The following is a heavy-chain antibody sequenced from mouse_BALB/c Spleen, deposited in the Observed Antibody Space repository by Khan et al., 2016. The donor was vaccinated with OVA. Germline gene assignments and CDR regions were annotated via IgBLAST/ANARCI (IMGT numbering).Heavy chain of an antibody. V-gene: IGHV2-6-4*01. Sequence: VQLQESGPGLVAPSQSLSITCTVSGFSLSRYNIHWVRQPPGKGLEWLGMVWGGGGTDYNSTPKSRLSISKDNSKSQVFLKMNSLQTDDTAMYYCARAYYRYDGYYAMDYWGQRTSVTVSS. CDR1: GFSLSRYN. D-gene: IGHD2-14*01. J-gene: IGHJ4*01. CDR3: ARAYYRYDGYYAMDY. CDR2: VWGGGGT.